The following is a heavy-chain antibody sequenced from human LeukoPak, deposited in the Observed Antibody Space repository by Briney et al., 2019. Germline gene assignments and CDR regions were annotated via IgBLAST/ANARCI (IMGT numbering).Heavy chain of an antibody. CDR1: GLTFSSYG. D-gene: IGHD3-22*01. V-gene: IGHV3-30*02. J-gene: IGHJ4*02. Sequence: GGSLRLSCAASGLTFSSYGMHWVRQAPGKGLEWVAFIRYDGSNKYYADSVKGRFTISRDNSKNTLYLQMNSLRAEDTAVYYCAKEKGPYYDSSGYDYWGQGTLVTVSS. CDR2: IRYDGSNK. CDR3: AKEKGPYYDSSGYDY.